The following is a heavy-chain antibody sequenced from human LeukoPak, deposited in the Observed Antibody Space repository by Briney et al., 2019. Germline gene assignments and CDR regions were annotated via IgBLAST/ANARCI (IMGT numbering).Heavy chain of an antibody. CDR3: ARDRAIFGQYYFDY. CDR2: INPNSGGT. D-gene: IGHD3-3*01. V-gene: IGHV1-2*06. Sequence: ASVKVSCKASGYTFTGYYMHWVRQAPGQGLEWMGQINPNSGGTNYAQKFQGRVTMTRDTSISTAYMELSRLRSDDTAVYYCARDRAIFGQYYFDYWGQGTLVTVSS. CDR1: GYTFTGYY. J-gene: IGHJ4*02.